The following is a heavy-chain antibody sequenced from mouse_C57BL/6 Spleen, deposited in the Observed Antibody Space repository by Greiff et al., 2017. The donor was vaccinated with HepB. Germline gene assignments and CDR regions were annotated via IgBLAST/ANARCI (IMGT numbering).Heavy chain of an antibody. V-gene: IGHV1-82*01. J-gene: IGHJ2*01. D-gene: IGHD1-1*01. CDR2: IYPGDGDT. Sequence: QVQLKESGPELVKPGASVKISCKASGYAFSSSWMNWVKQRPGKGLEWIGRIYPGDGDTNYNGKFKGKATLTADKSSSTAYMQLSSLTSEDSAVYFCARGGVVATTYDYWGQGTTLTVSS. CDR3: ARGGVVATTYDY. CDR1: GYAFSSSW.